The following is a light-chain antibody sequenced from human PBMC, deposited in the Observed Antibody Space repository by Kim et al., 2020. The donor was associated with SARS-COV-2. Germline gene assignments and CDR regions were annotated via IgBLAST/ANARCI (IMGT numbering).Light chain of an antibody. CDR3: QQYGGSPYT. CDR1: QSVSSSY. V-gene: IGKV3-20*01. J-gene: IGKJ2*01. Sequence: EIVLTQSPGTLSLSPGERATISCRASQSVSSSYLAWFQQKPGQAPRLFIYAASTRAIGIPDRFSGSGSGTDFTLTISRLEPEDFAVYYCQQYGGSPYTFGQGTKLEI. CDR2: AAS.